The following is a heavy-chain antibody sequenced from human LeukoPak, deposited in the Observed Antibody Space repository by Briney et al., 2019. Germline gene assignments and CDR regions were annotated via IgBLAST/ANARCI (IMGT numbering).Heavy chain of an antibody. V-gene: IGHV3-21*01. J-gene: IGHJ4*02. CDR3: ARVGGYCSSTSNCYSDY. CDR2: ISSTSGDR. Sequence: GGSLRLSCAASGFTFSSYTMNCVRQAPGKWLDWLSSISSTSGDRYYADSVKGRFSIARDNAKNSLYLQMNSPRAEDTAVYCCARVGGYCSSTSNCYSDYWGQGTLVTVSS. D-gene: IGHD2-2*01. CDR1: GFTFSSYT.